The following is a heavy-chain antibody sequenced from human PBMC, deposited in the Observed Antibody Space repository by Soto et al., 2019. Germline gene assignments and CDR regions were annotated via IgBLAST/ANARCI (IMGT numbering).Heavy chain of an antibody. CDR1: GGSISSGGYY. V-gene: IGHV4-31*03. CDR2: IYYSGSN. J-gene: IGHJ4*02. D-gene: IGHD3-16*01. CDR3: ASSQSHSWGIPYDY. Sequence: SETLSLTCTVSGGSISSGGYYWSWIRQHPGKGLEWIGYIYYSGSNYYNPSLKSRVTISVDTSKNQFSLKLSSVTAADTAVYYCASSQSHSWGIPYDYWGQGTLVTVSS.